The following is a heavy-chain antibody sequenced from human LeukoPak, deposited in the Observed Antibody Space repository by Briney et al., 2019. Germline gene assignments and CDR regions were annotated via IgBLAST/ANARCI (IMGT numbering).Heavy chain of an antibody. D-gene: IGHD3-10*01. Sequence: SETLSLTCTVSGGSISSSSYYWGWIRQPPGKGLEWIGSIYYSGSTYYNPSLKSRVTISIDTSANLFSLKLNSVTAADTAFYYCARQTGSGLFTLPGGQGTLVTVSS. J-gene: IGHJ4*02. CDR2: IYYSGST. CDR1: GGSISSSSYY. CDR3: ARQTGSGLFTLP. V-gene: IGHV4-39*01.